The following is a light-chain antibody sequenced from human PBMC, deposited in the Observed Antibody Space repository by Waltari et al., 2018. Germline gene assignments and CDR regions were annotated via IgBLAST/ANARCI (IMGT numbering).Light chain of an antibody. CDR1: QSLVHSAANTY. CDR2: KMS. Sequence: SVMTQTPLSSPVGYGQPASISCTSHQSLVHSAANTYLSWLQQRPGQAPRLLMYKMSNRFSGVPDRFSGSRAGQDFTLKISRVEAEHVGVYYCTQTTQFPHTFGQGTKLDIK. J-gene: IGKJ2*01. V-gene: IGKV2-24*01. CDR3: TQTTQFPHT.